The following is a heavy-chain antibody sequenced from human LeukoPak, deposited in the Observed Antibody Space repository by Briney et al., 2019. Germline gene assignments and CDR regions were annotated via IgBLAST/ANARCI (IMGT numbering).Heavy chain of an antibody. Sequence: ASVKVSCKASGYTFTSYDINWVRQATGQGLEWMGWMNPNSGNAGYAQKFQGRVTMTRNTSISTAYMELSSLRSEDTAVYYCARGLGNDGIFDYWGQGTLVTVSS. CDR1: GYTFTSYD. D-gene: IGHD1-1*01. V-gene: IGHV1-8*01. J-gene: IGHJ4*02. CDR3: ARGLGNDGIFDY. CDR2: MNPNSGNA.